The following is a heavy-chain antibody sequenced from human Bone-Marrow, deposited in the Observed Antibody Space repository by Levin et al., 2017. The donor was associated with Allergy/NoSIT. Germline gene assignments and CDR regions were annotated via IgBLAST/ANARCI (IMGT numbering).Heavy chain of an antibody. Sequence: PSETLSLTCTVSGGSISSYYWSWIRQPPGKGLEWIGYIYYSGSTNYNPSLKSRVTISVDTSKNQFSLKLSSVTAADTAVYYCATYSSSWYYWYFDPWGRGTLVTVSS. J-gene: IGHJ2*01. CDR2: IYYSGST. D-gene: IGHD6-13*01. V-gene: IGHV4-59*01. CDR3: ATYSSSWYYWYFDP. CDR1: GGSISSYY.